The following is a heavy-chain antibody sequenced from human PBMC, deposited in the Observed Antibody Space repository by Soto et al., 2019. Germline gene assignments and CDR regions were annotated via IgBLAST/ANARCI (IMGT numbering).Heavy chain of an antibody. CDR3: ARDRSYYEIFTGEYYYSYGMDV. J-gene: IGHJ6*02. CDR2: ISSSSSTI. Sequence: EVQLVESGGGLVQPGGSLRLSCAASGFTFSSYSMNWVRQAPGKGLEWVSYISSSSSTIYYADSVKGRFTISTDNATNSLLLQMIALRVEDTAVYYCARDRSYYEIFTGEYYYSYGMDVWGQGTAVTVSS. D-gene: IGHD3-9*01. CDR1: GFTFSSYS. V-gene: IGHV3-48*01.